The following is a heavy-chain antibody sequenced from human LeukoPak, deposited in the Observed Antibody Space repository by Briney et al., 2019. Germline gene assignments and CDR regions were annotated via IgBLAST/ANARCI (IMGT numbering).Heavy chain of an antibody. CDR2: ISGSGGST. CDR3: SRHATSRYYSATYD. Sequence: GGSLRLSCAASGFDFSKNAMSWVRQAPGKGLEWVSGISGSGGSTYYVESVKGRFTISRDNSKNTLFIQLEYLRVDDTAVYYCSRHATSRYYSATYDWGQGTLVFVSS. D-gene: IGHD3-22*01. J-gene: IGHJ4*02. CDR1: GFDFSKNA. V-gene: IGHV3-23*01.